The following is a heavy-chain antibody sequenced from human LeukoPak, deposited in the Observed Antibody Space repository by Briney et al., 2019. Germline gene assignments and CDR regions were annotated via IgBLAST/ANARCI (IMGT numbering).Heavy chain of an antibody. CDR2: LSSGSTT. J-gene: IGHJ3*02. V-gene: IGHV3-53*01. D-gene: IGHD2-2*01. CDR3: ARGGDLVGCSRSAFDI. CDR1: GFTVSSKY. Sequence: GGSLRLSCAASGFTVSSKYMSWVRQAPGKGLEWVSVLSSGSTTYYADSVKGRFTISRDTSKNTLNLQMNSLRAEDTAIYYCARGGDLVGCSRSAFDIWGQGKMVTVSS.